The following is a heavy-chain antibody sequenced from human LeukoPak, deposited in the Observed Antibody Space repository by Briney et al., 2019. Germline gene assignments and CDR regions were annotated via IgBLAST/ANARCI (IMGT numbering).Heavy chain of an antibody. CDR3: ARTEWEVADY. J-gene: IGHJ4*02. CDR2: IYHSGAT. D-gene: IGHD1-26*01. V-gene: IGHV4-38-2*01. Sequence: SETLSLTCAVYGGSFSGYYWGWIRHPPGKGLEWIGSIYHSGATYYNPSLKSRVTISLDTSKNQFSLKLSSVTAADTAVYYCARTEWEVADYWGQGTLVTVSS. CDR1: GGSFSGYY.